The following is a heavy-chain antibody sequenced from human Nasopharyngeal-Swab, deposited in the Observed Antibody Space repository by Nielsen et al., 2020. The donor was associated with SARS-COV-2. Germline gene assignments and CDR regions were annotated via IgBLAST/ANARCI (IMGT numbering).Heavy chain of an antibody. D-gene: IGHD3-22*01. CDR2: INHSGST. CDR3: ARARYYDSSGYGGYYYYGMDV. CDR1: GGSFSGYY. J-gene: IGHJ6*02. Sequence: SETLSLTCAVYGGSFSGYYWSWIRQPPGKGLERIGEINHSGSTNYNPSLKSRVTISVDTSKNQFSLKLSSVTAADTAVYYCARARYYDSSGYGGYYYYGMDVWGQGTTVTVSS. V-gene: IGHV4-34*01.